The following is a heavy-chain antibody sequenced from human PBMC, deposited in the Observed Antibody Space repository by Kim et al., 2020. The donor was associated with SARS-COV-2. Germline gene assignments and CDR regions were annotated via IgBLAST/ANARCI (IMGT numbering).Heavy chain of an antibody. CDR3: ARDLRRSLDAFDI. CDR2: IYYNGIT. D-gene: IGHD3-9*01. V-gene: IGHV4-61*01. CDR1: GGSVSSGSYY. J-gene: IGHJ3*02. Sequence: SETLSLTCTVSGGSVSSGSYYWSWIRQPPGRGLEWIGYIYYNGITNYNPSLKSRVTISVDTSKNQFSLKLSSVTAADTAVYYCARDLRRSLDAFDIWGQGTMVTVSS.